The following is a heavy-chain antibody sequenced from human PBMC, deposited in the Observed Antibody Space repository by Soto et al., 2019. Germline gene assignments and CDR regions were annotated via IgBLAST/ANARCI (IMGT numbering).Heavy chain of an antibody. J-gene: IGHJ5*02. CDR2: TYYRSKWYK. V-gene: IGHV6-1*01. Sequence: PSQTLSLTCAISGDGVSSNSAAWNWIRQSPSRGLEWLGRTYYRSKWYKEYAASVRSRITINPDTSKNQFSLQLNSVSPEDTAVYYCVRTVGWLDPWGQGILVTVSS. CDR3: VRTVGWLDP. D-gene: IGHD2-15*01. CDR1: GDGVSSNSAA.